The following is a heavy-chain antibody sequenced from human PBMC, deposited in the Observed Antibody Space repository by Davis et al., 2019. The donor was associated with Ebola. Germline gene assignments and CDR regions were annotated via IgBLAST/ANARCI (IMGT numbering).Heavy chain of an antibody. CDR1: GGSISSYY. CDR3: ATGGGNYYDSRAFDY. J-gene: IGHJ4*02. V-gene: IGHV4-59*01. CDR2: IYYSGST. D-gene: IGHD3-22*01. Sequence: PSETLSLTCTVSGGSISSYYWSWIRQPPGKGLEWIGYIYYSGSTNYNPSLKSRVTISVDTSKNQFSLKLSSVTAADTAVYYCATGGGNYYDSRAFDYWGQGTLVTVSS.